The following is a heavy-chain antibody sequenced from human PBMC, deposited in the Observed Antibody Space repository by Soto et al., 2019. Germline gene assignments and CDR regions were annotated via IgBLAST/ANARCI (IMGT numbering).Heavy chain of an antibody. CDR3: TSRHNWNGSLSHYYYYYGMDV. V-gene: IGHV3-73*01. CDR1: GFTFSGSA. D-gene: IGHD1-20*01. Sequence: GGSLRLSCAASGFTFSGSAMHWVRQASGKGLEWVGRIRSKANSYATAYAASVKGRFTISRDDSKNTAYLQMNSLKTEDTAVYYCTSRHNWNGSLSHYYYYYGMDVWGQGTTVTVSS. J-gene: IGHJ6*02. CDR2: IRSKANSYAT.